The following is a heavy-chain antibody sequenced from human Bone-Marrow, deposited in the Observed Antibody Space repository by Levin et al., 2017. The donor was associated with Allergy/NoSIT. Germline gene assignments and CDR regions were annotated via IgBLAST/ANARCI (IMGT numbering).Heavy chain of an antibody. CDR2: INSDGSST. CDR1: GFTFSTYW. J-gene: IGHJ4*02. CDR3: VRSYYSSPDN. V-gene: IGHV3-74*01. D-gene: IGHD4-11*01. Sequence: ASVKVSCAASGFTFSTYWMHWVRQPPGKGLVWVSHINSDGSSTSYADSVKGRFTISRDNAKNTLFLQMNSLRAEDTAVYYCVRSYYSSPDNWGQGTLVTVSS.